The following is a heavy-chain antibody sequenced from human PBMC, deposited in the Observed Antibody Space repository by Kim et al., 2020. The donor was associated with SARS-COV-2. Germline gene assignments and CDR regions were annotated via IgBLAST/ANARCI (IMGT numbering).Heavy chain of an antibody. V-gene: IGHV3-15*01. D-gene: IGHD3-10*01. Sequence: KGRLTISRDDSKNTLYLQRNSLKTEDTAVYYCTTRVSMVQGVIMPDAFDIWGQGTMVTVSS. CDR3: TTRVSMVQGVIMPDAFDI. J-gene: IGHJ3*02.